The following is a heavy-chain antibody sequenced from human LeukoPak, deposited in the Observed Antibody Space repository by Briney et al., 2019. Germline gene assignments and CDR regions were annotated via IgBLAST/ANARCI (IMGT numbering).Heavy chain of an antibody. CDR1: GITFRAYT. J-gene: IGHJ6*03. Sequence: GGSLRLSCAASGITFRAYTLHWVRQAPGKGLEWVAVISYDGANQYYADSVKGRFTISRDNSKNTLYLQMNTLRAEDTAVYYCAKASRFGYSYGPREYFYYMDVWGKGTTVTISS. V-gene: IGHV3-30*04. CDR2: ISYDGANQ. CDR3: AKASRFGYSYGPREYFYYMDV. D-gene: IGHD5-18*01.